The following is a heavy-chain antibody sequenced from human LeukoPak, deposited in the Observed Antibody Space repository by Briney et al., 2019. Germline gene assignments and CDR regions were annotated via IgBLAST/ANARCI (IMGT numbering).Heavy chain of an antibody. D-gene: IGHD6-25*01. V-gene: IGHV4-59*01. CDR3: ARRGRNSSGWQDYL. J-gene: IGHJ4*02. CDR1: GGSISSYY. CDR2: IYHTGST. Sequence: PSETLSLTCTVSGGSISSYYWSWIRQPPGKGLEWIANIYHTGSTNYNPSLSSRITISIDTAKNQFSLKLTSVTAADTAVYYCARRGRNSSGWQDYLWGQGTLVTVSS.